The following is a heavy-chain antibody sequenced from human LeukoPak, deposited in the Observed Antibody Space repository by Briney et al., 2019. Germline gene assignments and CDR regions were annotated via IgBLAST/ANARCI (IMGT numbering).Heavy chain of an antibody. Sequence: ASVKVSCKASGYTFTSYYMHWVRQAPGQGLEWMGIINPSGGSTSYAQKFQGRVTMTRDTSTSTVYMELSSLRSEDTAVYYCASGTRTYYDFWSGYSLPGFDYWGQGTLVTVSS. CDR3: ASGTRTYYDFWSGYSLPGFDY. J-gene: IGHJ4*02. CDR1: GYTFTSYY. V-gene: IGHV1-46*01. CDR2: INPSGGST. D-gene: IGHD3-3*01.